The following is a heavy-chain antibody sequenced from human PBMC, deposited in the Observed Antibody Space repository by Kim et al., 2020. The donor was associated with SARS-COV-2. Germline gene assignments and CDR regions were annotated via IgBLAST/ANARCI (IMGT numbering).Heavy chain of an antibody. CDR1: GFTFSSYW. V-gene: IGHV3-7*01. CDR3: AREGGCRGLLDYYYHGMDV. CDR2: IKQDGREK. J-gene: IGHJ6*02. Sequence: GGSLRLSCAASGFTFSSYWMSWVRQAPGKGLEWVANIKQDGREKYYVDSVKGRFTISRDNATNSLYLQMNSRRAEDTAVYYCAREGGCRGLLDYYYHGMDVWGQGTTVTGSS. D-gene: IGHD2-15*01.